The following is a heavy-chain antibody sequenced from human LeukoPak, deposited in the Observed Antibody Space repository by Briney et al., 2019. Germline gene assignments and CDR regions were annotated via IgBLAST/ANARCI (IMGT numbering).Heavy chain of an antibody. Sequence: GGSLRLSCAASGFTFSNYAMNWVRQAPGKGLEWVSGISGSDGSTYYADSVKGRFTISRDNAKNSLYLQMNSLRAEDTAVYYCAELGITMIGGVWGKGTTVTISS. CDR1: GFTFSNYA. J-gene: IGHJ6*04. D-gene: IGHD3-10*02. V-gene: IGHV3-23*01. CDR2: ISGSDGST. CDR3: AELGITMIGGV.